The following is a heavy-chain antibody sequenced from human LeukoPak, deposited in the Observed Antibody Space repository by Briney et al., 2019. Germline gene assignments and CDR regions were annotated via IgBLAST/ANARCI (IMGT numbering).Heavy chain of an antibody. CDR3: ARGYGGYVS. Sequence: PSQTLSLTCAVYGGSFSGYSWSWIRPPPGKGLEWIGEINHSGSTNYNPSLTSRVTISVDTSKNQFSLKLSSVTAADTAVYYCARGYGGYVSWGQGTLVTVSS. V-gene: IGHV4-34*01. CDR1: GGSFSGYS. D-gene: IGHD5-12*01. J-gene: IGHJ4*02. CDR2: INHSGST.